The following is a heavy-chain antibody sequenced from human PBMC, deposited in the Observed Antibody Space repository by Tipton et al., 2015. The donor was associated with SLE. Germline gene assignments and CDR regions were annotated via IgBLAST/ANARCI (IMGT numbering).Heavy chain of an antibody. Sequence: TLSLTCTVSGGSISSSSYYWGWIRQPPGKGLEWIGIIYYGGSTYYNPSLKSRVTISVDTSKNQFSLKLSSVTAADTAVYYCAKRNDFWSGYYGYYYGMDVWGQGTTVTVSS. D-gene: IGHD3-3*01. CDR2: IYYGGST. CDR1: GGSISSSSYY. J-gene: IGHJ6*02. V-gene: IGHV4-39*07. CDR3: AKRNDFWSGYYGYYYGMDV.